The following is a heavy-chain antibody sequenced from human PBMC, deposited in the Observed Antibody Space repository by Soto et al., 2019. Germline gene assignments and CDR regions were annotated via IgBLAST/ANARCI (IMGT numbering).Heavy chain of an antibody. D-gene: IGHD2-2*01. CDR1: GFTFSSYW. J-gene: IGHJ3*02. CDR3: ARGGYQLLFAFDI. V-gene: IGHV3-74*01. CDR2: INSDGSST. Sequence: EVQLVESGGGLVQPGGSLRLSCAASGFTFSSYWMHWVRQAPGKGLVWVSRINSDGSSTSYADSVKGRFTISRDNAKNTLYLQMNSLRADDTAVYYCARGGYQLLFAFDIWGQGTMVTVSS.